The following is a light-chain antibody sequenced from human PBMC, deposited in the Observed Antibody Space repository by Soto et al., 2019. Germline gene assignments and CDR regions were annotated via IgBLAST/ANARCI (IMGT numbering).Light chain of an antibody. Sequence: DIVMTQSPDSLAVSLGERATINCKSSQSVLFSSNHKNYLAWYQQKPGQSPKVLIYWASARESGVPDRFSGSGSGTDFTLTIASLQAEDVAAYYCQQYYSTPYTVGQGTKVDIK. CDR2: WAS. CDR3: QQYYSTPYT. J-gene: IGKJ2*01. V-gene: IGKV4-1*01. CDR1: QSVLFSSNHKNY.